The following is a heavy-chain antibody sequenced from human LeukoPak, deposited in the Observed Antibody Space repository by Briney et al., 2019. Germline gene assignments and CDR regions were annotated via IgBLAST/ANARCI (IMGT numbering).Heavy chain of an antibody. J-gene: IGHJ5*02. CDR3: ARSRYQLLENWFDP. D-gene: IGHD2-2*01. CDR1: GGSISSSSYY. V-gene: IGHV4-39*01. CDR2: IYYSGST. Sequence: SETLSLTCTVSGGSISSSSYYWGWIRQPPGKELEWIGSIYYSGSTYYNPSLKSRVTISVDTSKNQFSLKLSSVTAADTAVYYCARSRYQLLENWFDPWGQGTLVTVSS.